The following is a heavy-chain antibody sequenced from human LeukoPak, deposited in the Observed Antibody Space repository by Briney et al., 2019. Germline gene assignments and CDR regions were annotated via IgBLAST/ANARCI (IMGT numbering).Heavy chain of an antibody. Sequence: GGSLKLSWAASGXTFSGSAVHWVRQSSGKGLEWVGQIDKKDKGYATATAYAASVKGRFTISRDDSINTAYLQMKSLKTEDTALYYCTRDSGTYNWFDPWGQGTLVTVSS. CDR3: TRDSGTYNWFDP. D-gene: IGHD1-26*01. J-gene: IGHJ5*02. CDR2: IDKKDKGYATAT. V-gene: IGHV3-73*01. CDR1: GXTFSGSA.